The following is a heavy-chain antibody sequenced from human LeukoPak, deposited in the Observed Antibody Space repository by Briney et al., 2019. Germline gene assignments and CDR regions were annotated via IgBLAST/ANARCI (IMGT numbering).Heavy chain of an antibody. Sequence: GGSLRLSCAASGITFSSYGMSWVRQVPGKGLEWVSSISHTGGSPYYADSVKGRFTVSRDNSKNTFHLQMNSLRAEDTAVYYCASNYGDYGSWYMDVWGKGTTVTVSS. D-gene: IGHD4-17*01. CDR2: ISHTGGSP. CDR1: GITFSSYG. CDR3: ASNYGDYGSWYMDV. V-gene: IGHV3-23*01. J-gene: IGHJ6*03.